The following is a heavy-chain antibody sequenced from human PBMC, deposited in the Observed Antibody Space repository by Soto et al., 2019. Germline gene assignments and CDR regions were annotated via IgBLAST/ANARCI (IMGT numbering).Heavy chain of an antibody. CDR1: GFTFSDYY. V-gene: IGHV3-11*01. CDR2: ISSSGSTI. J-gene: IGHJ4*02. Sequence: PGGSLRLSCAASGFTFSDYYMSWIRQAPGKGLEWVSYISSSGSTIYYADSVKGRFTISRDNAKNSLYLQMNSLRAEDTAVYYCASSYDILTGYYPLDYWGQGTLVTVSS. CDR3: ASSYDILTGYYPLDY. D-gene: IGHD3-9*01.